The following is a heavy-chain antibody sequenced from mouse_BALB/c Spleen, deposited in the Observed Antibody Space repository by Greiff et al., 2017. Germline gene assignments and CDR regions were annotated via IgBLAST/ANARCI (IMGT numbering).Heavy chain of an antibody. CDR2: ISYSGST. V-gene: IGHV3-2*02. D-gene: IGHD1-1*01. J-gene: IGHJ3*01. CDR1: GYSITSDYA. CDR3: ARSYYYGSRAPFAY. Sequence: EVQRVESGPGLVKPSQSLSLTCTVTGYSITSDYAWNWIRQFPGNKLEWMGYISYSGSTSYNPSLKSRISITRDTSKNQFFLQLNSVTTEDTATYYCARSYYYGSRAPFAYWGQGTLVTVSA.